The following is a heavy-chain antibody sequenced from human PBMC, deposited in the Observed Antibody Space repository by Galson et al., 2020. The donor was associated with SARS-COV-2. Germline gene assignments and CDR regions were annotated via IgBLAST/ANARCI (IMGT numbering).Heavy chain of an antibody. CDR2: VSTSGST. CDR1: GGSISSSY. V-gene: IGHV4-4*07. Sequence: SQTLSLTCTVSGGSISSSYWSWIRQPAGKGLEWIGRVSTSGSTNYNPSLKSRVTLSVDTSKNQFSLKLSSVTAADTAVYYCARGGSSSSWRHFDYWGQGTLVTVSS. J-gene: IGHJ4*02. D-gene: IGHD6-13*01. CDR3: ARGGSSSSWRHFDY.